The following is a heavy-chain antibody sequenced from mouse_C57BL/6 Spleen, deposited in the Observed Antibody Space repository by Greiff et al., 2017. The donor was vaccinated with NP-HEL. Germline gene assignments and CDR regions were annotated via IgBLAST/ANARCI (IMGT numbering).Heavy chain of an antibody. CDR3: GRQNGEDFDY. Sequence: GGGLVQPKGSLKLSCAASGFSFNTYAMNWVRQAPGKGLEWVARIRSKSNNYATYYADSVKDRFTISRDDSESMPYLQMNNMKTEDTAMYYCGRQNGEDFDYWGKGTTLTVSS. J-gene: IGHJ2*01. CDR1: GFSFNTYA. V-gene: IGHV10-1*01. CDR2: IRSKSNNYAT.